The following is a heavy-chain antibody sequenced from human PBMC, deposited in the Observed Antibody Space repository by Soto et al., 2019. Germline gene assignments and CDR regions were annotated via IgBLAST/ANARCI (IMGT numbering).Heavy chain of an antibody. Sequence: EVQLVESGGGLVQPGGSLRLSCAASGFTFSSYYMSWVRQAQGKGLEWVANVNEDGSEGYYVDSVKGRFTVSRDNAKNSLYLQMNSLRAEDTAVYYCARDRDYYGSGTYFDYWGQGTLVTVSS. CDR3: ARDRDYYGSGTYFDY. J-gene: IGHJ4*02. CDR1: GFTFSSYY. CDR2: VNEDGSEG. V-gene: IGHV3-7*01. D-gene: IGHD3-10*01.